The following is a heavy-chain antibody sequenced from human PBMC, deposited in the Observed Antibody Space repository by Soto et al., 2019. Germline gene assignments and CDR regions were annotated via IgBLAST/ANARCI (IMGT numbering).Heavy chain of an antibody. J-gene: IGHJ4*02. CDR3: TTDLLLLWFGEPSFWAY. CDR2: IKSKTDGGTT. Sequence: GGSLRLSCAASGFTFSNAWMSWVRQAPGKGLEWVGRIKSKTDGGTTDYAAPVKGRFTISRDDSKNTLYLQMNSLKTEDTAVYYCTTDLLLLWFGEPSFWAYWGQGTLVTVSS. V-gene: IGHV3-15*01. CDR1: GFTFSNAW. D-gene: IGHD3-10*01.